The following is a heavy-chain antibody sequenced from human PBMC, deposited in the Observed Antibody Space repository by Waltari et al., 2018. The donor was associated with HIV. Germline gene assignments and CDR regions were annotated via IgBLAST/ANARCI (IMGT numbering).Heavy chain of an antibody. V-gene: IGHV4-38-2*02. Sequence: QVQLQESGPGLVKPSETLSLTCTVSGYSISSGYYWGWIRQPPGKGLEWIGSIYHSGSTYYNPSLKSRVTISVDTSKNQFSLKLSSVTAADTAVYYCARVPDRYSGSWGPIDYWGQGTLVTVSS. CDR2: IYHSGST. J-gene: IGHJ4*02. CDR1: GYSISSGYY. D-gene: IGHD6-13*01. CDR3: ARVPDRYSGSWGPIDY.